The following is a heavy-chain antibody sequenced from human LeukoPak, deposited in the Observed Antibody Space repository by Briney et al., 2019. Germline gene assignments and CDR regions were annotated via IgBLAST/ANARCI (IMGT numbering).Heavy chain of an antibody. V-gene: IGHV1-18*01. J-gene: IGHJ6*02. Sequence: ASVKVSCKASGYTFTSYGISWVRQAPGQGLEWMGWISAYNGNTNYAQKLQGRVTMTTDTSTSTACMELRSLRSDDTAVYYCARDLVGATNVYGMDVWGQGTTVTVSS. CDR1: GYTFTSYG. CDR3: ARDLVGATNVYGMDV. CDR2: ISAYNGNT. D-gene: IGHD1-26*01.